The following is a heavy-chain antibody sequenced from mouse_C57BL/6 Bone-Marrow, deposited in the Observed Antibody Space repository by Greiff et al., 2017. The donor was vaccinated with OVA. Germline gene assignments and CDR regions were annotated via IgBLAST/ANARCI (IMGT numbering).Heavy chain of an antibody. CDR2: IYYSGTI. V-gene: IGHV3-5*01. CDR3: ARDRYYYFYAMDY. CDR1: GISITTGNYR. J-gene: IGHJ4*01. Sequence: EVQLQQSGPGLVKPSQTVFLTCTVTGISITTGNYRWSWIRQFPGNKLEWIGYIYYSGTITYKPSLTSRTTITRDTPKNQFFLEMNSLTAEDTTTYYCARDRYYYFYAMDYWGQGTSVTVSS. D-gene: IGHD1-1*01.